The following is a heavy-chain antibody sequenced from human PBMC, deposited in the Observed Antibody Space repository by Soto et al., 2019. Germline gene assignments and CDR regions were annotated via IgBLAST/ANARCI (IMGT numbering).Heavy chain of an antibody. CDR1: GYTFTNYG. J-gene: IGHJ4*02. D-gene: IGHD6-13*01. CDR3: ARLAGAGYNTLGY. Sequence: QVQLVQSGTEVKKPGASVKVSCKASGYTFTNYGISWVRHAPGQGLEWMGSISGYNGNTNYAQKLQGRVTMTTDTSTRSAYMELRSLRSDDTAVYYCARLAGAGYNTLGYWGQGTLVTVSS. CDR2: ISGYNGNT. V-gene: IGHV1-18*01.